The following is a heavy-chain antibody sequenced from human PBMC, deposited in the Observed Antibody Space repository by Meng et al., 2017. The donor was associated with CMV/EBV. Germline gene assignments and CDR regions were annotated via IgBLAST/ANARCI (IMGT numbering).Heavy chain of an antibody. J-gene: IGHJ4*02. CDR2: IYYSGST. CDR3: ARDSAVAGVMDY. Sequence: QLQLQASGPGLVKPSETPSITFTVSCGSISSSSYYWGWIRQPPGKGLEWIGSIYYSGSTYYNPSLKSRVTISVDTSKNQFSLKLTSVTAADTAVYYCARDSAVAGVMDYWGQGTLVTVSS. D-gene: IGHD6-19*01. CDR1: CGSISSSSYY. V-gene: IGHV4-39*07.